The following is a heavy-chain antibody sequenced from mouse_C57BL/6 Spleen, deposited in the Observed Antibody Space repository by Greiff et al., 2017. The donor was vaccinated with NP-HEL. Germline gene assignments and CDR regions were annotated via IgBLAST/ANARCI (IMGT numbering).Heavy chain of an antibody. D-gene: IGHD2-3*01. V-gene: IGHV1-50*01. CDR2: IDPSDSYT. CDR3: ARFDGYFDY. CDR1: GYTFTSYW. J-gene: IGHJ2*01. Sequence: VQLQQSGAELVKPGASVKLSCKASGYTFTSYWMQWVKQRPGQGLEWIGEIDPSDSYTNYNQKFKGKATLTVGTSSSTAYMQLSSLTSEDSAVYYCARFDGYFDYWGQGTTLTVSS.